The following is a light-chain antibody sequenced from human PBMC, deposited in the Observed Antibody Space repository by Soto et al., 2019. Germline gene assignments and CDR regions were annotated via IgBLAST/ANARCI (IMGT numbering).Light chain of an antibody. CDR2: FAS. J-gene: IGKJ1*01. CDR3: QQYDKWPRT. CDR1: QSVSTN. V-gene: IGKV3-15*01. Sequence: VMTQSPATLSVSPWERAALSCRASQSVSTNLAWYQQKPGQPPRLLIYFASTRATAVPARFTAGGSGTEFTLTISSPQSDDLAVYYCQQYDKWPRTFGQGTKVDIK.